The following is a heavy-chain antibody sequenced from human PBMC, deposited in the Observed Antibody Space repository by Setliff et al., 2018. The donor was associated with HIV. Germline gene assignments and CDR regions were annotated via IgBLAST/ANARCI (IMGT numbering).Heavy chain of an antibody. J-gene: IGHJ1*01. V-gene: IGHV1-24*01. CDR3: VRGVTRDISGYYRDEYFQH. CDR2: FDPQDGET. Sequence: ASVKVSCKVSGYTLTEVSVHWVRQASGKGLEWMGYFDPQDGETVYAQKFQGRVSMTEETSTDTAYMEMRSLRSDDTAVYYCVRGVTRDISGYYRDEYFQHWGQGTPVTVSS. D-gene: IGHD3-22*01. CDR1: GYTLTEVS.